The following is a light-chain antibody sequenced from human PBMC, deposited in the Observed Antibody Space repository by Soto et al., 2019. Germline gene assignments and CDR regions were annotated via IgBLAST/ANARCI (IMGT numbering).Light chain of an antibody. CDR2: TAS. CDR3: QQSYSTPPYT. V-gene: IGKV1-39*01. J-gene: IGKJ2*01. Sequence: DIQMTQSPSSLSASVGDRVTITCRASQSISNSLNWYQQKPGKAPKLLIYTASSLQSGVPSRFSGSGSGTDFTLTISSLQPEDFATYYCQQSYSTPPYTFGQGTKLEIK. CDR1: QSISNS.